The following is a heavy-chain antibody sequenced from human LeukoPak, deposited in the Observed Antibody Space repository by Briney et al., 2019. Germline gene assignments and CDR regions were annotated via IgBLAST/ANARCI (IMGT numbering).Heavy chain of an antibody. D-gene: IGHD3-9*01. Sequence: SETLSLTCAVYGGSFSGYYWSWIRQPPGKGLEWIGEINHSGSTNYNPSLKSRVTISVDTSKNQFSLKLSSVTAADTAVYYCARATVLRYFDWFPYFDYWGQGTLVTVSS. V-gene: IGHV4-34*01. J-gene: IGHJ4*02. CDR3: ARATVLRYFDWFPYFDY. CDR1: GGSFSGYY. CDR2: INHSGST.